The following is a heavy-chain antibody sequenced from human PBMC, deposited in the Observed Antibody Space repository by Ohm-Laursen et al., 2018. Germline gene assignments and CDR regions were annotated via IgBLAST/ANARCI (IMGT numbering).Heavy chain of an antibody. CDR3: ANLYSSSNFDY. CDR2: ISGSGGST. CDR1: GFTFSSYA. D-gene: IGHD6-13*01. V-gene: IGHV3-23*01. Sequence: SLRLSCSASGFTFSSYAMSWVRQAPGKGLEWVSAISGSGGSTHYADSVKGRFTISRDNSKNTLYLQMNSLRAEDTAVYYCANLYSSSNFDYWGQGTLVTVSS. J-gene: IGHJ4*02.